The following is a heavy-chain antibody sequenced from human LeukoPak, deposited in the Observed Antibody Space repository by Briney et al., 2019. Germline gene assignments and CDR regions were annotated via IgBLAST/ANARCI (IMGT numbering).Heavy chain of an antibody. D-gene: IGHD5-18*01. CDR1: GFTFSSYA. Sequence: PGGSLRLSCAASGFTFSSYAMSWVRQAPGKGLDWVALVSYDGSNKYYADSVKGRFTISRDNSKNTLYLQMNSLRAEDTAVYYCARDHGYSYGHPFDYWGQGTLVTVSS. CDR2: VSYDGSNK. V-gene: IGHV3-30-3*01. CDR3: ARDHGYSYGHPFDY. J-gene: IGHJ4*02.